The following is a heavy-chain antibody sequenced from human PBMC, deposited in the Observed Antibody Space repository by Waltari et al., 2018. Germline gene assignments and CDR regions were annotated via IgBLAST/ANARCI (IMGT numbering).Heavy chain of an antibody. CDR3: ARDGALGNWFDP. CDR2: IYYSGST. J-gene: IGHJ5*02. D-gene: IGHD3-16*01. V-gene: IGHV4-59*01. Sequence: WSWIRQPPGKGLEWIGYIYYSGSTNYNPSLKSRVTISVDTSKNQFSLKLSSVTAADTAVYYCARDGALGNWFDPWGQGTLVTVSS.